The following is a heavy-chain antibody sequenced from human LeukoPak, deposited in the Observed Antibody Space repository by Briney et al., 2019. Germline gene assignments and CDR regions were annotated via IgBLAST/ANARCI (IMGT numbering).Heavy chain of an antibody. CDR1: GFTFSAYC. Sequence: GGSLRLSCAASGFTFSAYCMTWVRQAPGTGLEWVSNINGGGTDTYYVDPVKGRFTISRDNAKNLLYLQMNSLRAEDTAVYYCARFGYVAAVDLWGQGTLVTVSS. CDR2: INGGGTDT. V-gene: IGHV3-7*01. CDR3: ARFGYVAAVDL. D-gene: IGHD2-15*01. J-gene: IGHJ4*02.